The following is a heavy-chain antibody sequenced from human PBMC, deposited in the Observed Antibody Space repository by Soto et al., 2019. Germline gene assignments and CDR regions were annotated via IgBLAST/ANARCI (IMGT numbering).Heavy chain of an antibody. Sequence: SETLSLTCTVSGASIKSYYWTWIRQPPGKGLEWIGYMYYNGTSNYSPSLKSRVTMSVDTSKNEFSLKVSSVTAADTYGYYCARSRSIQTSIIVTVAIVWGQGALVTVS. J-gene: IGHJ4*02. CDR1: GASIKSYY. V-gene: IGHV4-59*01. CDR2: MYYNGTS. D-gene: IGHD2-2*01. CDR3: ARSRSIQTSIIVTVAIV.